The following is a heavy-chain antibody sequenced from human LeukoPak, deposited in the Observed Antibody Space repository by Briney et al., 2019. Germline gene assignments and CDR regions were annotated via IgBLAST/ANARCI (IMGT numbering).Heavy chain of an antibody. CDR1: GYTFTDYY. V-gene: IGHV1-18*04. CDR3: ARDRGILTGSYTSDFDY. CDR2: ISAFNGYT. J-gene: IGHJ4*02. D-gene: IGHD3-9*01. Sequence: ASVKVSCKASGYTFTDYYMHWVRQAPGQGLEWMGWISAFNGYTNYAQKVQGRLTVTTDPSTSTAYMELRSLISDDTAVYYCARDRGILTGSYTSDFDYWGQGTLVTVSS.